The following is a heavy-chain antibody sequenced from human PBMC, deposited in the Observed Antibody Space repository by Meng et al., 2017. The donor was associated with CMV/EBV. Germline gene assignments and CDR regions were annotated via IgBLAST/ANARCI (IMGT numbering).Heavy chain of an antibody. V-gene: IGHV1-2*02. J-gene: IGHJ4*02. CDR3: ARGGVGLVATFPN. CDR1: AYSFTDND. CDR2: INPTLGST. D-gene: IGHD5-12*01. Sequence: SAYSFTDNDLLWVRQAPGQGLEWMGWINPTLGSTTYAQMFPGTVTLTRDASISTAYMQLTSLTSDDTAVYYCARGGVGLVATFPNWGQGTLVTVSS.